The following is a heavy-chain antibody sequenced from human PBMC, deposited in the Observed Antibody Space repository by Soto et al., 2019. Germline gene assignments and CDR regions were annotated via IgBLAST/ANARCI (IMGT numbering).Heavy chain of an antibody. Sequence: EVQLLESGGGLVQPGGPLRLSCAASRFSFSTYAMSWVRQAPGKGLEWVSSISASGGSTYYADSVKGRFTISRDNSKSTLFLQMSSLRDEDTAVYYCAKSTRQYGDRVSFDYWGQGTLVTVSS. CDR2: ISASGGST. D-gene: IGHD4-17*01. CDR1: RFSFSTYA. J-gene: IGHJ4*02. CDR3: AKSTRQYGDRVSFDY. V-gene: IGHV3-23*01.